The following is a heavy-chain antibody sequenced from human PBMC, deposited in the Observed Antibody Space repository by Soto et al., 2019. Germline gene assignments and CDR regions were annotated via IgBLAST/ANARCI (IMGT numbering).Heavy chain of an antibody. J-gene: IGHJ6*02. CDR2: ISGSGGST. CDR1: GFTFSSYA. V-gene: IGHV3-23*01. D-gene: IGHD6-6*01. CDR3: AKNVVGRSSSFRCYYGMDV. Sequence: EVQLLESGGGLVQPGGSLRLSCAASGFTFSSYAMSWVRQAPGKGLEWVSAISGSGGSTYYADSVKGRFTISRDNSKNTLYLQMNSLRAEDTAVYYCAKNVVGRSSSFRCYYGMDVCGQGTTVTVSS.